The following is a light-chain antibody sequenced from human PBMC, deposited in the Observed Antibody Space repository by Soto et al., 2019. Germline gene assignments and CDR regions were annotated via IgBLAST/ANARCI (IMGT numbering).Light chain of an antibody. V-gene: IGKV3-20*01. CDR3: HQYGSSPLT. J-gene: IGKJ2*01. CDR2: DVS. CDR1: QSVSSSL. Sequence: EIVLTQSPGTLSLSPGEGATLSCRASQSVSSSLLAWFQQKPGQAPRLLIHDVSSRATGIPDRSSGSGSGTDFTLSISRLEPEDFAVYYCHQYGSSPLTFGQGTKLEIK.